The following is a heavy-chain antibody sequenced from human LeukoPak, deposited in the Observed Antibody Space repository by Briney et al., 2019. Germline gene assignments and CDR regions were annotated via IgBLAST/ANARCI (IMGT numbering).Heavy chain of an antibody. Sequence: ASVKVSCRASGYTFTSYSISWVRQAPGQGLEWMGWISAYNGNTNYAQKLQGRVTMTTDTSTSTAYMELRSLRSDDTAVYYCARGPVCGDCYSRAFDIWGQGTMVTVSS. D-gene: IGHD2-21*02. CDR1: GYTFTSYS. J-gene: IGHJ3*02. V-gene: IGHV1-18*01. CDR2: ISAYNGNT. CDR3: ARGPVCGDCYSRAFDI.